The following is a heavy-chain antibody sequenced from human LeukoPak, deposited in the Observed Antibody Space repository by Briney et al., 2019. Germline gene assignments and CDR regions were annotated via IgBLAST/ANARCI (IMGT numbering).Heavy chain of an antibody. D-gene: IGHD3-22*01. CDR1: GFTFSCYG. V-gene: IGHV3-33*01. J-gene: IGHJ4*02. CDR2: IWYDGSNK. CDR3: ARDYDYYDSSGYYSHFDY. Sequence: PGGSLRLSCAAPGFTFSCYGMHWVRQAPGKGLEWVAVIWYDGSNKYYADSVKGRFTISRDNSKNTLYLQMNSLRAEDTAVYYCARDYDYYDSSGYYSHFDYWGQGTLVTVSS.